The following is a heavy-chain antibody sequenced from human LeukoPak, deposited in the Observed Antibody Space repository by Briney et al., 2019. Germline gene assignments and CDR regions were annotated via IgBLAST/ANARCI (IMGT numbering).Heavy chain of an antibody. CDR3: ARLRYSTGNWFDP. D-gene: IGHD6-25*01. CDR2: INLDGSQK. CDR1: GFTVFNYW. V-gene: IGHV3-7*01. Sequence: GGSLRLSCAASGFTVFNYWMSWVRQAPGKGLEWVANINLDGSQKYYVDSLKGRFTISRDNAKNSLYLQMNSLRAEDTAVYYCARLRYSTGNWFDPWGQGTLVTVSS. J-gene: IGHJ5*02.